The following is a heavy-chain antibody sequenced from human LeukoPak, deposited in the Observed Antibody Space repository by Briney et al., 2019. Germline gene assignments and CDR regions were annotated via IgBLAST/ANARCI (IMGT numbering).Heavy chain of an antibody. CDR2: IYTSGST. CDR1: GGSISSGDYY. Sequence: PSQTLSLTCTVSGGSISSGDYYWSWIRQPAGKGLEWIGRIYTSGSTNYNPSLKSRVTMSVDTSKNQFSLKLSSVTAADTAVYYCARVVPNYDFWSGYQPGAFDIWGQGTMVTVSS. J-gene: IGHJ3*02. CDR3: ARVVPNYDFWSGYQPGAFDI. D-gene: IGHD3-3*01. V-gene: IGHV4-61*02.